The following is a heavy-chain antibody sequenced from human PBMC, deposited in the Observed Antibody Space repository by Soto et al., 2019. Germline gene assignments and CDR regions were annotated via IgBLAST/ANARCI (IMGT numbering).Heavy chain of an antibody. D-gene: IGHD2-21*02. CDR2: IWYDGSNK. CDR3: VRHTCPACYSIGY. Sequence: PGGSLRLSCAASGFTFSSYGMHWVRQAPGKGLEWVAVIWYDGSNKYYADSNSGAIFYGDSVKGRFIISRDNTENSLFLQMNSLRAEDTAVYYCVRHTCPACYSIGYWGLGSLVTVSS. J-gene: IGHJ4*02. V-gene: IGHV3-33*01. CDR1: GFTFSSYG.